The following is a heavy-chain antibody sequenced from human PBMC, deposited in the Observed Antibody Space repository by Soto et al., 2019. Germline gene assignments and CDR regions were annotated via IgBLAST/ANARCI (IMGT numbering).Heavy chain of an antibody. Sequence: PSETLSLTCTVSGGSISSYYWSWIRQPPGKALEWIGYIYHSGSTNYNPSLKSRVTISVDTSKNQFSLKLSSVTAADTAVYYCARDGIAAAGTGDYYYYYGMDVWGQGTTVTVSS. V-gene: IGHV4-59*01. CDR2: IYHSGST. CDR3: ARDGIAAAGTGDYYYYYGMDV. D-gene: IGHD6-13*01. J-gene: IGHJ6*02. CDR1: GGSISSYY.